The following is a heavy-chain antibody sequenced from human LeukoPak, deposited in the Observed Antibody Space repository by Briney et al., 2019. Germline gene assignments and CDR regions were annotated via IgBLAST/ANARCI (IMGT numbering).Heavy chain of an antibody. J-gene: IGHJ3*02. CDR1: GYTLTELS. Sequence: ASVKVSCKVSGYTLTELSMHWVRQAPGKGLEWMGGFDPEDGETIYAQKFQGRVTITADESTSTAYMELSSLRSEDTAVYYCARDGEMATDAFDIWGQGTMVTVSS. CDR3: ARDGEMATDAFDI. D-gene: IGHD5-24*01. V-gene: IGHV1-24*01. CDR2: FDPEDGET.